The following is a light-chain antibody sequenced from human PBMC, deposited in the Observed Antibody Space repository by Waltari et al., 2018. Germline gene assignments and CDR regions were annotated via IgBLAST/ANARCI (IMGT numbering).Light chain of an antibody. Sequence: DIQMTQSPSSLSASVGDRVTITFRASQDIRNELGWYQQKPGQPPKRLIYGASTLQSGVPSRFSGSGSGTDFTLTISSLQPEDFTTYYCHQYKSFPWTFGQGTKVETK. CDR1: QDIRNE. V-gene: IGKV1-17*01. J-gene: IGKJ1*01. CDR2: GAS. CDR3: HQYKSFPWT.